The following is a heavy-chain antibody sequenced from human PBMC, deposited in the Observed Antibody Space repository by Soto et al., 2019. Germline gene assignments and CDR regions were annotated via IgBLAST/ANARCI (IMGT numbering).Heavy chain of an antibody. D-gene: IGHD1-1*01. J-gene: IGHJ4*02. CDR3: AKDTHARGTPASFYY. Sequence: PGGSLRLSCAASGFTFDDYAMHWVRQAPGKGLEWVSGISWNSDKIGYADSVKGRFTISRDNAENSLYLQMSSLRPEDTALYYCAKDTHARGTPASFYYWGQGTLVTVSS. CDR1: GFTFDDYA. V-gene: IGHV3-9*01. CDR2: ISWNSDKI.